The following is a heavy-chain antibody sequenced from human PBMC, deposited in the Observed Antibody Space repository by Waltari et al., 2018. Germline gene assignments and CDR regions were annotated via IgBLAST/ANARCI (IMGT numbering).Heavy chain of an antibody. V-gene: IGHV1-69*10. D-gene: IGHD2-2*01. CDR2: TIPILGIA. CDR1: GGTFSSYA. CDR3: AREDIVVVPAALGPGNWFDP. J-gene: IGHJ5*02. Sequence: QVQLVQSGAEVKKPGSSVKVSCKASGGTFSSYAISWVRQAPGQGLEWMGGTIPILGIANYAQKFQGRVTITADKATSTAYMELSSLRSEDTAVYYCAREDIVVVPAALGPGNWFDPWGQGTLVTVSS.